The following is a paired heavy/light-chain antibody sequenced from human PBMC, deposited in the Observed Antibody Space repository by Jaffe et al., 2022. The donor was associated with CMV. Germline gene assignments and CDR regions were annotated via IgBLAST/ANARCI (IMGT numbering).Light chain of an antibody. CDR1: QSVSSSY. V-gene: IGKV3-20*01. CDR3: QQYGSSPF. Sequence: EIVLTQSPGTLSLSPGERATLSCRASQSVSSSYLAWYQQKPGQAPRLLIYGASSRATGIPDRFSGSGSGTDFTLTISRLEPEDFAVYYCQQYGSSPFFGQGTRLEIK. CDR2: GAS. J-gene: IGKJ5*01.
Heavy chain of an antibody. CDR2: IIPILGIA. CDR3: ASASLIFGVVKTTAFDY. V-gene: IGHV1-69*09. J-gene: IGHJ4*02. D-gene: IGHD3-3*02. Sequence: QVQLVQSGAEVKKPGSSVKVSCKASGGTFSSYAISWVRQAPGQGLEWMGRIIPILGIANYAQKFQGRVTITADKSTSTAYMELSSLRSEDTAVYYCASASLIFGVVKTTAFDYWGQGTLVTVSS. CDR1: GGTFSSYA.